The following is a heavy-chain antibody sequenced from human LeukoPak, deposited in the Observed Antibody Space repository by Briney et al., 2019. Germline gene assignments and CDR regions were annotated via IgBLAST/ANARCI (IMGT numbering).Heavy chain of an antibody. J-gene: IGHJ4*02. CDR2: IKQDGSEK. D-gene: IGHD3-22*01. CDR3: ARLGGDPTYYYDSSGYYLDFDY. Sequence: GGSLRLSCAASGFTFSSYWMSWVRQAPGKGLEWVANIKQDGSEKYYVDSVKGRFTISRGNAKNSLYLQMNSLRAEDTAVYYCARLGGDPTYYYDSSGYYLDFDYWGQGTLVTVSS. V-gene: IGHV3-7*01. CDR1: GFTFSSYW.